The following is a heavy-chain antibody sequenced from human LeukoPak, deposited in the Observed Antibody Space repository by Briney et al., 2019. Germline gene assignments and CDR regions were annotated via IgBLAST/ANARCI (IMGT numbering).Heavy chain of an antibody. D-gene: IGHD5-18*01. CDR1: SGSISTSNYY. CDR3: ARLRPQRGYSYGYNWFDP. V-gene: IGHV4-39*07. J-gene: IGHJ5*02. Sequence: SETLSLTCTVSSGSISTSNYYWGWVRQPPGKALEWIGNIFYSGSTYYSPSLKSRVAISLDTSKNQFSLKLSSVTAADTAVYYCARLRPQRGYSYGYNWFDPWGQGTLVTVSS. CDR2: IFYSGST.